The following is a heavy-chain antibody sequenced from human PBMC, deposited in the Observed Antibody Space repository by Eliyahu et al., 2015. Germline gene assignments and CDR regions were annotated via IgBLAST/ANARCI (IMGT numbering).Heavy chain of an antibody. Sequence: EVQLLESGGGLVQPGGSLRLSFAASGFTFXTYAMSWVRQAPGKGLEWVSSITGSGGSTYYADSVKGRFTISRDNSKNTLYLQMNSLRAEDTAVYYCAKDRHYYDSSGYYYFDYWGQGTLVTVSS. CDR2: ITGSGGST. D-gene: IGHD3-22*01. CDR1: GFTFXTYA. CDR3: AKDRHYYDSSGYYYFDY. V-gene: IGHV3-23*01. J-gene: IGHJ4*02.